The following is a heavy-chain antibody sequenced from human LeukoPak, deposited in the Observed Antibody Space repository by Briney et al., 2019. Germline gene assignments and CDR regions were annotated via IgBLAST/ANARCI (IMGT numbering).Heavy chain of an antibody. D-gene: IGHD6-19*01. CDR2: IYYSGST. V-gene: IGHV4-59*01. CDR1: GGSISSYY. Sequence: KSSETLSLTCTVSGGSISSYYWGWIRQPPGKGLEWIGYIYYSGSTNYNPSLKSRVTISVDTSKNQFSLKLSSVTAADTAVYYCAREYSSGPNIFDYWGRGTLVTVSS. CDR3: AREYSSGPNIFDY. J-gene: IGHJ4*02.